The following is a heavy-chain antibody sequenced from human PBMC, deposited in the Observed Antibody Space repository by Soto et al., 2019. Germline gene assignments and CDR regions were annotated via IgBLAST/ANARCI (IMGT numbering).Heavy chain of an antibody. V-gene: IGHV3-23*01. D-gene: IGHD3-10*01. CDR3: AKKVNSGSGSQFFDY. CDR2: FRSGGDDETT. Sequence: PGGSLRLSCAASGFTFSSYSMSWVRQAPGKGLEWVSGFRSGGDDETTYYADAVRGRFTISRDNSKNTLFLQMNSLRAEDTAIYYCAKKVNSGSGSQFFDYWGQGTLVTSPQ. CDR1: GFTFSSYS. J-gene: IGHJ4*02.